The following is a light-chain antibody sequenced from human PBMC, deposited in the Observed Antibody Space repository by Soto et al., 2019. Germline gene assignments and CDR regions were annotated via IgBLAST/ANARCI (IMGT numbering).Light chain of an antibody. CDR2: YAS. J-gene: IGKJ2*01. CDR1: QGINNH. Sequence: DIQMTQSPSSLSAAVGDRVTITCRASQGINNHLAWFQQKPGKAPKSLIFYASSLQSGAPSRFSGSGSETEFTLTISSLQPEDFATYYCQQHDSSPYTFGQGTKLEI. V-gene: IGKV1-16*01. CDR3: QQHDSSPYT.